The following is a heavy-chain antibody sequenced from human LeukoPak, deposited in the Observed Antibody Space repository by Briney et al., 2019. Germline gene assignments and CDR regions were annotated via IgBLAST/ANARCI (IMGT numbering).Heavy chain of an antibody. Sequence: PGGSLRLSCAASGFTFSSYGMNWVRQAPGKGLEWVSFVSIGGSLIYYADSVKGRFTISRDDAKNSLYLQMNSLTAEDTAEYYCARNKINTVTTGWYFDLWGRGTLVSVSS. CDR1: GFTFSSYG. V-gene: IGHV3-21*01. J-gene: IGHJ2*01. CDR3: ARNKINTVTTGWYFDL. CDR2: VSIGGSLI. D-gene: IGHD4-17*01.